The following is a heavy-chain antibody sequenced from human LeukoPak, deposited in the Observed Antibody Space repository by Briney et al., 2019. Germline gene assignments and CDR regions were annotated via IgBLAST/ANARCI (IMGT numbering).Heavy chain of an antibody. D-gene: IGHD4-11*01. CDR2: VSGNGVYT. V-gene: IGHV3-23*01. CDR3: AKYRYSNSQETFDY. Sequence: PGGSLRLSCAASGFTFISYAMSWVRQAPGKGLEWVSGVSGNGVYTFYADSVKGRFTISRDNSKNTLFLQMNSLRAEDTAVYYCAKYRYSNSQETFDYWGQGTLVTVSS. J-gene: IGHJ4*02. CDR1: GFTFISYA.